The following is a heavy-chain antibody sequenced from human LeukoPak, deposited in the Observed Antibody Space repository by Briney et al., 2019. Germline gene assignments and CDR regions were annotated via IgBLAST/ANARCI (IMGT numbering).Heavy chain of an antibody. D-gene: IGHD3-22*01. Sequence: GGSLRLSCAASGFTVSGDYMSWVRQAPGKGLVWVSCINHDGSSTNYADSVKGRFTISRDNAKNTVYLQMNSLRAEDTAVYYCVRDWGYDSSGYWQKYFDTWGQGTLVTVSS. J-gene: IGHJ4*02. CDR1: GFTVSGDY. CDR3: VRDWGYDSSGYWQKYFDT. CDR2: INHDGSST. V-gene: IGHV3-74*01.